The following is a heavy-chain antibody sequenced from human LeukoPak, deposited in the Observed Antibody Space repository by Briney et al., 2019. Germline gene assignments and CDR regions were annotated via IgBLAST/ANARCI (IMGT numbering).Heavy chain of an antibody. CDR3: ARRAGEYSHPYDY. CDR2: IYSGGNT. CDR1: GFTVSINS. D-gene: IGHD4-17*01. J-gene: IGHJ4*02. Sequence: GGSLRLSCTVSGFTVSINSMSRVRQAPGKGLEWVSFIYSGGNTHYSDSVKGRFTISRDNSKNTLYLQMNSLRAEDTAVYYCARRAGEYSHPYDYWGQGTLVTVSS. V-gene: IGHV3-53*01.